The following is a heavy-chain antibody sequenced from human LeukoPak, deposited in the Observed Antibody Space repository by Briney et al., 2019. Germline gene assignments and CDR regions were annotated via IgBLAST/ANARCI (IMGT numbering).Heavy chain of an antibody. Sequence: PGGSLRLSCAASGFTFSSYSMNWVRQAPGKGLEWVSSMSSSSSYIYYADSVKGRFTISRDNAKNSLYLQMNSLRAEDTAVYYCAGGGIRGYSYEFSFDYWGQGTLVTVSS. CDR2: MSSSSSYI. CDR3: AGGGIRGYSYEFSFDY. V-gene: IGHV3-21*01. J-gene: IGHJ4*02. D-gene: IGHD5-18*01. CDR1: GFTFSSYS.